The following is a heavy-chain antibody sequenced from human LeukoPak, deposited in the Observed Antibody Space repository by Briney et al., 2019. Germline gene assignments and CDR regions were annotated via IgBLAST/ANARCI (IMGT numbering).Heavy chain of an antibody. CDR2: IYHSGST. J-gene: IGHJ4*02. CDR1: GYSISSGYH. V-gene: IGHV4-38-2*02. CDR3: ARVTGYMTEDYFDY. D-gene: IGHD6-13*01. Sequence: KPSETLSLTCTVSGYSISSGYHWGWIRQPPGKGLEWIGSIYHSGSTYYNPSLKSRVTISVDTSKNQFSLKLSSVTAADTAVYYCARVTGYMTEDYFDYWGQGTLITVSS.